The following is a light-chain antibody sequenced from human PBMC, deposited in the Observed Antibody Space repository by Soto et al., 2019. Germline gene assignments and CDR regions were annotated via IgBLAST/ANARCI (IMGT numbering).Light chain of an antibody. Sequence: DIQMTQSPSSLSASVGDRVTITCRASQGISTYLAWYQQRPGKVPNVLIYAAATLQSGVPSRFSGSGSGTDFTLTISSLQLEDVATYYCQKYNSAPLTFGGGTKVEIK. CDR1: QGISTY. V-gene: IGKV1-27*01. CDR2: AAA. J-gene: IGKJ4*01. CDR3: QKYNSAPLT.